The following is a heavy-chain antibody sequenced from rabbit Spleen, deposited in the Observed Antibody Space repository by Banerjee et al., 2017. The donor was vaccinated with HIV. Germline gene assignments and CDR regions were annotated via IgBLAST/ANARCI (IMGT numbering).Heavy chain of an antibody. V-gene: IGHV1S45*01. CDR2: IAGSSSDFT. J-gene: IGHJ6*01. Sequence: QEQLVESGGGLVTPGASLTLTCMSSGLDFSSSYWICWVRQAPGKGLEWISCIAGSSSDFTYSATWAKGRFTCSKTSSTTVTLQMTSLTVADTATYFCARDSGSSFSSYGMDLWGQGTLVTVS. CDR3: ARDSGSSFSSYGMDL. CDR1: GLDFSSSYW. D-gene: IGHD8-1*01.